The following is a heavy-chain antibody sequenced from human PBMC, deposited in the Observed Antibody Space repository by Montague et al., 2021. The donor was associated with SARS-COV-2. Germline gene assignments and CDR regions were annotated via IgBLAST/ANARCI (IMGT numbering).Heavy chain of an antibody. J-gene: IGHJ6*03. CDR3: ARLGDGVVPSPILGVGPYYSSYYMDV. V-gene: IGHV4-34*01. CDR1: GGSFSTYS. CDR2: IYHGGST. Sequence: SETLSLTCAVHGGSFSTYSWNWIRQPPGKGLEWIGEIYHGGSTNYNPSLKSRVTISADTSKNQFSLKLTSVAAADTAVYYCARLGDGVVPSPILGVGPYYSSYYMDVWGKGTTVTVSS. D-gene: IGHD3-10*01.